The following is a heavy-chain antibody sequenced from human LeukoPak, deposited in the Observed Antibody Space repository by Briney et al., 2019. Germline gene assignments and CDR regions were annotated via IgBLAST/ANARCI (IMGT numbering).Heavy chain of an antibody. V-gene: IGHV3-30*18. Sequence: GRSLRLSCAASGFTFSSYGMHWVRQAPGKGLEWVAVISYDGSNKYYADSVKGRFTISRDNSKNTLYLQMNSLRAEDTAVYYCAKDSGGWFGYWGQGTLVTVSS. CDR3: AKDSGGWFGY. D-gene: IGHD2-15*01. CDR1: GFTFSSYG. CDR2: ISYDGSNK. J-gene: IGHJ5*01.